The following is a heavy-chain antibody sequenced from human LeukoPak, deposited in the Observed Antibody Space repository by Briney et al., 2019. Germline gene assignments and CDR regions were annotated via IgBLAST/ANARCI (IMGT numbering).Heavy chain of an antibody. CDR2: IWYDGSNK. V-gene: IGHV3-30*19. J-gene: IGHJ4*02. Sequence: PGGSLRLSCAASGFTFSSYGMHWVRQAPGKGLEWVAVIWYDGSNKYYADSVKGRFTISRDNSKNTLYLQMNSLRAEDTAVYYCARDPLSLYYFDYWGQGTLVTVSS. CDR1: GFTFSSYG. CDR3: ARDPLSLYYFDY.